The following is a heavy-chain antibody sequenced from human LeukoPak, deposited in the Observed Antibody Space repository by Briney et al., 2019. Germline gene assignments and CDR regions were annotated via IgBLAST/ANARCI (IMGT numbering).Heavy chain of an antibody. CDR1: GFTFSSYA. CDR3: AKRWSGYHSSEV. Sequence: QTGGSLRLSCAASGFTFSSYAMHWVRQAPGKGLEWVAVISYDGSNKYYADSVKGRFTISRDNSKNTLYLQMNSLRAEDTAVYYCAKRWSGYHSSEVWGQGTLVTVSS. D-gene: IGHD3-3*01. V-gene: IGHV3-30*18. J-gene: IGHJ4*02. CDR2: ISYDGSNK.